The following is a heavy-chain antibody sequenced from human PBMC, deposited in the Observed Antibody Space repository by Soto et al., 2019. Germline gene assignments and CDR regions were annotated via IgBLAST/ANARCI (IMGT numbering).Heavy chain of an antibody. V-gene: IGHV4-59*01. D-gene: IGHD6-13*01. J-gene: IGHJ5*02. CDR3: AREVRISAPVGICFNP. CDR1: GGSIDNYY. CDR2: VYHNGRT. Sequence: SETLSLTCSVSGGSIDNYYWSWIRQAPGKGLEWIGYVYHNGRTSYSPSLKIRVSISVDKSKNQFSLNLSSVTAADTAVYYCAREVRISAPVGICFNPWGQGTRATVS.